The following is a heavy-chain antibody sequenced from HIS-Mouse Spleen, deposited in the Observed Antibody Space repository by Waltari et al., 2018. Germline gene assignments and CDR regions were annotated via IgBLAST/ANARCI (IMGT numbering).Heavy chain of an antibody. CDR2: INPNSGGT. CDR1: GYTFTGYY. J-gene: IGHJ3*02. V-gene: IGHV1-2*02. CDR3: ARTTMIVVVITAFDI. Sequence: QVQLVQSGAEVKKPGASVKVSCKASGYTFTGYYMHWVRQAPGQGLEWMGWINPNSGGTNYAQKFQGRVTMTRDTSISTAYMELSRLRSDDTAVYYCARTTMIVVVITAFDIWGQGTMVTVSS. D-gene: IGHD3-22*01.